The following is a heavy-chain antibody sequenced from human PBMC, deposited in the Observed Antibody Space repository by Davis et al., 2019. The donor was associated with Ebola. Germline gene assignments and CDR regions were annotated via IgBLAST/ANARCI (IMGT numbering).Heavy chain of an antibody. D-gene: IGHD3-3*01. CDR1: GGSVSSGSSY. CDR3: ARSTYYDFWSGYYYYGMDV. J-gene: IGHJ6*04. V-gene: IGHV4-61*01. Sequence: MPSETLSLTCTVSGGSVSSGSSYWSWLRQPPGKGLEWIGYIYYSGSTNYNPSLKSRVTISVDTSKNQFSLKLSSVTAADTAVYYCARSTYYDFWSGYYYYGMDVWGKGTTVTVSS. CDR2: IYYSGST.